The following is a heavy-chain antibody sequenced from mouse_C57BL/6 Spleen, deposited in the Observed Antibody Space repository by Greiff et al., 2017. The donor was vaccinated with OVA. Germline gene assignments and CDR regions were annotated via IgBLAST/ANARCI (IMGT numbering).Heavy chain of an antibody. J-gene: IGHJ1*03. CDR1: GYAFSSSW. Sequence: VQLQQSGPELVKPGASVKISCKASGYAFSSSWMNWVKQRPGKGLEWIGRIYPGDGDTNYNGKFKGKATLTADKSSSTAYMQLSSLTSEDSAFYFCARRDYYDSRPYFDVWGTGTTVTVSS. CDR2: IYPGDGDT. D-gene: IGHD1-1*01. CDR3: ARRDYYDSRPYFDV. V-gene: IGHV1-82*01.